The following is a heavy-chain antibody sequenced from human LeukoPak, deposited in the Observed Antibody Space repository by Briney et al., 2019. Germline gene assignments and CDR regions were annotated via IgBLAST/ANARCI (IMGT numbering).Heavy chain of an antibody. CDR2: IGSSSSSYI. J-gene: IGHJ4*02. Sequence: GGSLRLSCAASGFTFSSYSMNWVRQAPGKGLEWVSSIGSSSSSYIYYADSVKGRFTISRDNAKNSLYLQMNSLRAEDTAVYYCARDRPGYCSGGSCYSPTDYWGQGTLVTVSS. D-gene: IGHD2-15*01. CDR3: ARDRPGYCSGGSCYSPTDY. CDR1: GFTFSSYS. V-gene: IGHV3-21*01.